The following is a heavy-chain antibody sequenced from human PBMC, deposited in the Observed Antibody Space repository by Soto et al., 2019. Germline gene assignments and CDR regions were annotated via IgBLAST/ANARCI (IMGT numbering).Heavy chain of an antibody. CDR2: IYHSGST. J-gene: IGHJ5*02. Sequence: SETLSLTCAVSGYSISSGYYWGWIRQPPEKGLEWIGSIYHSGSTYYNPSLKSRVTISVDTSKNQFSLKLSSVTAADTAVYYCARTGFLEWLFSPSWFDPWGQGTLVSVSS. CDR3: ARTGFLEWLFSPSWFDP. CDR1: GYSISSGYY. D-gene: IGHD3-3*01. V-gene: IGHV4-38-2*01.